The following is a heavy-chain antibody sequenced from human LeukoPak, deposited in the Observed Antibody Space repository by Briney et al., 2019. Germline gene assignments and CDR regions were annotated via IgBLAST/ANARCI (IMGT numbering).Heavy chain of an antibody. Sequence: PSETLSLTCTVPGGSFSSSNYFWVWIRQPPGKGLEWTGSIYYSGNSYYNPSLKSRVTISVDTSKNHFSLKRRSVMAADTAVYYCARHGNVVVVPAAKGFDYWGQGTQVPVSS. D-gene: IGHD2-2*01. CDR3: ARHGNVVVVPAAKGFDY. V-gene: IGHV4-39*01. CDR2: IYYSGNS. CDR1: GGSFSSSNYF. J-gene: IGHJ4*02.